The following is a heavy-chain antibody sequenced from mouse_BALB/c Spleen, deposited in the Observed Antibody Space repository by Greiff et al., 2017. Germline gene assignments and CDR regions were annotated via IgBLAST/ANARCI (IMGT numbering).Heavy chain of an antibody. Sequence: DLVKPGASVKLSCKASGYTFTSYWLNWIKQRPGQGLEWIGRIAPGSGSTYYNEMFKGKATLTVDTSSSTAYIQLSSLSSEDSAVYVCAKGSPSMDYWGQGTSVTVSS. CDR3: AKGSPSMDY. J-gene: IGHJ4*01. CDR1: GYTFTSYW. CDR2: IAPGSGST. V-gene: IGHV1S41*01.